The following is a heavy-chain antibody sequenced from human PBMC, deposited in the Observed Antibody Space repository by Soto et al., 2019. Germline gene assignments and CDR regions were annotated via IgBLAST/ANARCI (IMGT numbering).Heavy chain of an antibody. CDR1: GGSFSGYY. J-gene: IGHJ4*02. V-gene: IGHV4-34*01. CDR2: INHSGST. CDR3: ARDGGREDY. D-gene: IGHD1-26*01. Sequence: QVQLQQWGAGLLKPSETLSLTCAVYGGSFSGYYWSWIRQPPGKGLECIGEINHSGSTNYNPSLKSRLTRSVDTSKDQFYLKLSSVTAADTAVYYCARDGGREDYCGQGTLVTVSS.